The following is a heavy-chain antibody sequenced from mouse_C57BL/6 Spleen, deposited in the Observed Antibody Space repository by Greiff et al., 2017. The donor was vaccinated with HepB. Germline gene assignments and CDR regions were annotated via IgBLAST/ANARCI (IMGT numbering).Heavy chain of an antibody. CDR2: IHPNSGST. J-gene: IGHJ2*01. V-gene: IGHV1-64*01. CDR1: GYTFTSYW. D-gene: IGHD2-4*01. CDR3: ARWGITTTGDY. Sequence: QVQLQQSGAELVKPGASVKLSCKASGYTFTSYWMHWVKQRPGQGLEWIGMIHPNSGSTNYNEKFKSKATLTVDKSSSTAYMQLSSLTSEDSAVYYCARWGITTTGDYWGQGTTLTVSS.